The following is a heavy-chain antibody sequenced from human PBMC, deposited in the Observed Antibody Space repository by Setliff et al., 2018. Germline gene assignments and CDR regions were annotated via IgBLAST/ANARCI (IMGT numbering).Heavy chain of an antibody. CDR3: ARKSRNIVVVPAAVIYYYYYYMDV. J-gene: IGHJ6*03. D-gene: IGHD2-2*01. CDR1: GGSFSGYY. V-gene: IGHV4-34*01. Sequence: SETLSLTCAIYGGSFSGYYWSWIRQPPGKGLEWIGEINHSGSTNYNPSLKSRVTISVDTSKNQFSLKLSSVTAADTAVYYCARKSRNIVVVPAAVIYYYYYYMDVWGKGTTVTVSS. CDR2: INHSGST.